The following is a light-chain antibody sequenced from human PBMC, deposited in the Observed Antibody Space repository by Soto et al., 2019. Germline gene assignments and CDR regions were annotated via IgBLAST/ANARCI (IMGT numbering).Light chain of an antibody. J-gene: IGLJ1*01. Sequence: QSALTQPASVSGSPGQSITISCTGTSSDVGGYNYVSWYQQQSGKAPKLMIHEVSNRPSGVSNRFSGSKSGNTASLTISGLQAEDEADYYCSSYTSSRDYVFGTGTKVTVL. CDR2: EVS. V-gene: IGLV2-14*01. CDR3: SSYTSSRDYV. CDR1: SSDVGGYNY.